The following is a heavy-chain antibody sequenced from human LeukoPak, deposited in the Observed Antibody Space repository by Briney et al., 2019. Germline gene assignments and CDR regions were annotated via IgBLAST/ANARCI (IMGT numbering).Heavy chain of an antibody. Sequence: GGSLRLSCAVSGFTFSSYWMHWVRQAPGKGLEWVSAISGSGGSTYYADSVKGRFTISRDNSKNTLYLQMNSLRAEDTVVYYCAKVEKLNPDRSGYYLPLGSWGQGTLVTVSS. V-gene: IGHV3-23*01. J-gene: IGHJ5*02. CDR1: GFTFSSYW. CDR2: ISGSGGST. CDR3: AKVEKLNPDRSGYYLPLGS. D-gene: IGHD3-22*01.